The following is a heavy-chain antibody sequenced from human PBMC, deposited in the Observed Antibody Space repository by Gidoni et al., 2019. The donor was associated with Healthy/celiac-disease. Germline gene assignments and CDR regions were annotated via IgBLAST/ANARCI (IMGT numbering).Heavy chain of an antibody. V-gene: IGHV3-33*01. Sequence: QVQLVESGGGVVQPGRSLRLSCAASGFTFSSDGMHCVRRAPGKRLEWVEVIWYDGINKYYADSVKGRFTISRDNSKNTLYLQMNSLRAEDTAVYYCARDFLDIVVVPAAIKTNHDAFDIWGQGTMVTVSS. CDR2: IWYDGINK. CDR3: ARDFLDIVVVPAAIKTNHDAFDI. J-gene: IGHJ3*02. D-gene: IGHD2-2*02. CDR1: GFTFSSDG.